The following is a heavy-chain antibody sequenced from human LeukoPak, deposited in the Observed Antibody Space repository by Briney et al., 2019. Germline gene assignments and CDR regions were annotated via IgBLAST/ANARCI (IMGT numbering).Heavy chain of an antibody. CDR2: IYYSGST. CDR3: ARSIGYQLPTFDY. V-gene: IGHV4-39*07. Sequence: SETLSLTCTVSGGSISSSSYYWGWIRQPPGKGLEWIGSIYYSGSTYYNPSLKSRVTISVGTSKNQLSLKLSSVTAADTAVYYCARSIGYQLPTFDYWGQGTLVTVSS. J-gene: IGHJ4*02. CDR1: GGSISSSSYY. D-gene: IGHD2-2*01.